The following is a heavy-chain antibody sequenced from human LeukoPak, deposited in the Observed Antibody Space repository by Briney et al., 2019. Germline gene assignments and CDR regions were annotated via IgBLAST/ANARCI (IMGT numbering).Heavy chain of an antibody. J-gene: IGHJ4*02. CDR2: ISWNSGSI. CDR1: GFTFYDYA. Sequence: PGGSLRLSCAASGFTFYDYAMHWVRQAPGKGLEWVSGISWNSGSIGYADSVKGRFTISRDNAKNSLYLQMNSLRAEDTALYYCAKDPRPDYYGSGSYYPYYFDYWGQGTLVTVSS. V-gene: IGHV3-9*01. CDR3: AKDPRPDYYGSGSYYPYYFDY. D-gene: IGHD3-10*01.